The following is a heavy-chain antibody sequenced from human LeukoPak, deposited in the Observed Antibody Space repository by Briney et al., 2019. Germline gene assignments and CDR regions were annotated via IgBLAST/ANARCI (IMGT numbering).Heavy chain of an antibody. D-gene: IGHD6-13*01. V-gene: IGHV1-46*01. Sequence: ASVKVSCKASGYTLTSYYMHWVRQALGQGLEWMGIINPTVGDTIYAQKFQGRVTMTRDMSTSTVYMELSSLRSDDTAVYYCARYGFSTIWQGGWHAFDIWGQGTMVTVSS. CDR3: ARYGFSTIWQGGWHAFDI. J-gene: IGHJ3*02. CDR1: GYTLTSYY. CDR2: INPTVGDT.